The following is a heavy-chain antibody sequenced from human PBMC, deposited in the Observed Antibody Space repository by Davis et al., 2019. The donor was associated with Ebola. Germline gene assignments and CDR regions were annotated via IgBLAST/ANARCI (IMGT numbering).Heavy chain of an antibody. CDR3: TRRLFGSQLLWGYWYFDL. V-gene: IGHV3-73*01. D-gene: IGHD2-2*01. CDR1: GFTFSGSA. J-gene: IGHJ2*01. Sequence: GESLKISCAASGFTFSGSAIHWVRQASGKGLEWVGRIRSKANSYATAYAASVKGRFTISRDDSKNTAYLQMNSLKTEDTAVYYCTRRLFGSQLLWGYWYFDLWGRGTLVTVSS. CDR2: IRSKANSYAT.